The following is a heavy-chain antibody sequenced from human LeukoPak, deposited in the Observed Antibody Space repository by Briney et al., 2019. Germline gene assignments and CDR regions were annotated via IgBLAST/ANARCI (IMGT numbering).Heavy chain of an antibody. Sequence: SVKVSCKASGFTFTSSAVQWVRQARGQRLEWIGWIVVGSGNTNYAQKFQERVTITRDMSTSTAYMELNSLRSEDTAVYYCAAPRGTGTTINYYYGMDVWGQGTTVTVSS. CDR1: GFTFTSSA. CDR3: AAPRGTGTTINYYYGMDV. D-gene: IGHD1-7*01. J-gene: IGHJ6*02. V-gene: IGHV1-58*01. CDR2: IVVGSGNT.